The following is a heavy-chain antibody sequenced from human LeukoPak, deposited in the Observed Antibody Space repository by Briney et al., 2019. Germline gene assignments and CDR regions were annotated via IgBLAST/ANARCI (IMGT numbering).Heavy chain of an antibody. Sequence: SETLSLTCAVYGGSFSGYYWSWIRQSPGKGLEWIGSIYHSGSTYYNPSLKSRVTMSVDTSKKQFSLNLSSVTAADTAVYYCATTPREYSSTWYYFDYWGQGILVTVSS. CDR3: ATTPREYSSTWYYFDY. J-gene: IGHJ4*02. V-gene: IGHV4-34*01. CDR1: GGSFSGYY. CDR2: IYHSGST. D-gene: IGHD6-13*01.